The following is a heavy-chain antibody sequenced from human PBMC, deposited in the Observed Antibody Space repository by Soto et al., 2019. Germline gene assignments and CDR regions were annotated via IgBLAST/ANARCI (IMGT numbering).Heavy chain of an antibody. CDR3: ARRGDGYNAGYYYGLDV. V-gene: IGHV5-51*01. Sequence: GESLKISCKGSGYNFANYWIAWVRQMPGEGLEWMGIIHPGDSDTRYSPPFQGQVTISADKSISTAYLQWGSLKASDTAKYYCARRGDGYNAGYYYGLDVWGQGTTVTVS. CDR2: IHPGDSDT. J-gene: IGHJ6*02. D-gene: IGHD5-12*01. CDR1: GYNFANYW.